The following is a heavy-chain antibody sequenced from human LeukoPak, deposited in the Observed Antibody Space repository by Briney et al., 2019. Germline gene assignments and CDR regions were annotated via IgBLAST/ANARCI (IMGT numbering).Heavy chain of an antibody. CDR3: ARGGSSGYYYVRAFDY. J-gene: IGHJ4*02. D-gene: IGHD3-22*01. V-gene: IGHV3-74*01. CDR1: GFTFSSYW. Sequence: PGGSLRLSCAASGFTFSSYWMHWVRQAPGKGLVWVSRINSDGTSTTYADSVKGGFTISRDNAKNTLYLQMNSLRAEDTAVYYCARGGSSGYYYVRAFDYWGQGTLVTVSS. CDR2: INSDGTST.